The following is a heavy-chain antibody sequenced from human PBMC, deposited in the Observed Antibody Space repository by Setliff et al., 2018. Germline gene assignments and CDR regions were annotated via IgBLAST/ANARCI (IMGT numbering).Heavy chain of an antibody. V-gene: IGHV4-4*08. CDR2: VYTSGST. CDR3: ARSRGYKHDSSGYYYDHYYYYYMDV. Sequence: SETLSLTCTVSGGSISSYYWSWIRQPPGKGLEWNGYVYTSGSTNYNPSLKSRVTISVDTSKNQFSLKLSSVTAADTAVYYCARSRGYKHDSSGYYYDHYYYYYMDVWGKGTPVTVSS. CDR1: GGSISSYY. J-gene: IGHJ6*03. D-gene: IGHD3-22*01.